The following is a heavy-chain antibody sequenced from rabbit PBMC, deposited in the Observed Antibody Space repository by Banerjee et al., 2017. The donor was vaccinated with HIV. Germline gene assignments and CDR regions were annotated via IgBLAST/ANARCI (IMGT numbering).Heavy chain of an antibody. Sequence: QEQLVESGGGLVQPEGSLTLTCTASGFSFSSRFYMCWVRQAPGKGLEWIACIDSGSSGDTYYASWAKGRFTISKTSSTTVTLQMTSLTAADTATYFCASCSGGGTDYYYGMDLWGPGTPRHRL. CDR2: IDSGSSGDT. CDR3: ASCSGGGTDYYYGMDL. V-gene: IGHV1S45*01. J-gene: IGHJ6*01. CDR1: GFSFSSRFY. D-gene: IGHD1-1*01.